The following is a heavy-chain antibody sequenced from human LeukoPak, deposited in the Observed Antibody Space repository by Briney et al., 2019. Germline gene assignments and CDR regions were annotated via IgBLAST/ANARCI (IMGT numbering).Heavy chain of an antibody. CDR1: GYTFTSYD. D-gene: IGHD3-22*01. CDR2: IIPIFGTA. V-gene: IGHV1-69*13. Sequence: SVKVSCKASGYTFTSYDINWVRQAPGQGLEWMGGIIPIFGTANYAQKFQGRVTITADESTSTAYMELSSLRSEDTAVYYCARDNYYDSSGPEYWGQGTLVTVSS. CDR3: ARDNYYDSSGPEY. J-gene: IGHJ4*02.